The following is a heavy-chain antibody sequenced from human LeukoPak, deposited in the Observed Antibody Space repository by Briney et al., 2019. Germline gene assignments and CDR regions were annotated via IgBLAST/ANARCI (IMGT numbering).Heavy chain of an antibody. CDR1: GYSFTSYW. Sequence: GESLKISCKGSGYSFTSYWIGWVRQMPGKGLEWMGIIYPSDSDTRYSPSFQGQVTISADKSISTAYLQWSSLKASDTAMYYCARHDTGYCSSTSCYPAYYYYYGMDVWGQGTTVTVSS. J-gene: IGHJ6*02. CDR2: IYPSDSDT. D-gene: IGHD2-2*01. CDR3: ARHDTGYCSSTSCYPAYYYYYGMDV. V-gene: IGHV5-51*01.